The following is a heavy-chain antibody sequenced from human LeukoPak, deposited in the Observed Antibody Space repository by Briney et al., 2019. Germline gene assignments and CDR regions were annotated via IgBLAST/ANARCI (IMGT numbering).Heavy chain of an antibody. J-gene: IGHJ3*02. D-gene: IGHD3-22*01. V-gene: IGHV1-69*05. CDR1: GGTFSSYA. Sequence: SVKVSCTASGGTFSSYAISWVRQAPGQGLEWMGRIIPIFGTANYAQKFQGRVTITTDESTSTAYMELSSLRSEDTAVYYCATLLTMTPLRAFDIWGQGTMVTVSS. CDR2: IIPIFGTA. CDR3: ATLLTMTPLRAFDI.